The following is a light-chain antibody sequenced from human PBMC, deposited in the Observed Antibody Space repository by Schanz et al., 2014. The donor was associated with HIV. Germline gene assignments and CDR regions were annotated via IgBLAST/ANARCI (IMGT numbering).Light chain of an antibody. Sequence: QSALTQPASVSESPGQSITISCSGTDTTVGGYNLVSWYQQYPGKAPKLIIYEVTKRPSGVPDRFSGSKSGNTASLTVSGLQAEDEADYYCSSYAGSNNVVFGGGTKLTVL. CDR1: DTTVGGYNL. V-gene: IGLV2-8*01. CDR3: SSYAGSNNVV. J-gene: IGLJ2*01. CDR2: EVT.